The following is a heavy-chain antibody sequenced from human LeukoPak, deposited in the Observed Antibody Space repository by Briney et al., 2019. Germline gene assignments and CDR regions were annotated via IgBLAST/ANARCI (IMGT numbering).Heavy chain of an antibody. CDR3: AKDAGGITIFGRWFDP. D-gene: IGHD3-3*01. J-gene: IGHJ5*02. V-gene: IGHV3-9*01. Sequence: GGSLRLSCAASGFTFDDYAMHWVRQAPGKGLEWVSGISWNSGGIGYADSVKGRFTISRDNAKNSLYLQMNSLRAEDTTLYYCAKDAGGITIFGRWFDPWGQGTLVTVSS. CDR2: ISWNSGGI. CDR1: GFTFDDYA.